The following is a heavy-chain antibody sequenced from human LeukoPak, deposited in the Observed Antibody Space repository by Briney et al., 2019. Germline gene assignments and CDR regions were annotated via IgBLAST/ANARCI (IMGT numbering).Heavy chain of an antibody. CDR2: INHGGST. J-gene: IGHJ4*02. CDR1: GGSFSGYY. D-gene: IGHD1-26*01. V-gene: IGHV4-34*01. Sequence: SETLSLTCAVYGGSFSGYYWSWIRQPPGKGLEWIGEINHGGSTNYNPSLKSRVTISVDTSKNQFSLKLSSVTAADTAVYYCARGGIVGANYVDYWGQGTLVTVSS. CDR3: ARGGIVGANYVDY.